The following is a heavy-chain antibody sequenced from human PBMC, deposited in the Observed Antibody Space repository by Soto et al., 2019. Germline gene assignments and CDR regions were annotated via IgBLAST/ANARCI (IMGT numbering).Heavy chain of an antibody. J-gene: IGHJ6*02. CDR2: IYYSGST. D-gene: IGHD6-19*01. Sequence: PSETLSLTCTVSGGSISSGGYYWSWIRQHPGKGLEWIGYIYYSGSTYYNPSLKSRVTISVDTSKNQFSLKLSSVTAADTAVYYCARDSHHTHSSGWYPPYGMDVWGQGTTVTVSS. V-gene: IGHV4-31*03. CDR1: GGSISSGGYY. CDR3: ARDSHHTHSSGWYPPYGMDV.